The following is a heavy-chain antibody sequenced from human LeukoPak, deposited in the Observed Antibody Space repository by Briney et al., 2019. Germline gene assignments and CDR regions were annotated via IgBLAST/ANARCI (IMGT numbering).Heavy chain of an antibody. CDR1: GFTFSSYW. Sequence: GGSLRLSCAASGFTFSSYWMHWVRQAPGKGLVWVSRINSDGSSTSYADSVKGRFTISRDNAENTLYLQMNSLRAEDTAVYYCARALLRLGDLYDYWGQGTLVTVSS. D-gene: IGHD3-16*01. CDR2: INSDGSST. J-gene: IGHJ4*02. V-gene: IGHV3-74*01. CDR3: ARALLRLGDLYDY.